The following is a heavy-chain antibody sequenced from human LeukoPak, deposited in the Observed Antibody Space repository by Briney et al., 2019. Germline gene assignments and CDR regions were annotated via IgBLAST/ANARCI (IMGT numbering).Heavy chain of an antibody. CDR3: ANLISGYDYFDY. V-gene: IGHV1-69*06. Sequence: SVKVSCKASGGTFSSYAISWVRQAPGQGLEWMGGIIPIFGTANYAQKFQGRVTITADKSTSTAYMELSSLRAEDTAVYYCANLISGYDYFDYWGQGTLVTVSS. CDR1: GGTFSSYA. J-gene: IGHJ4*02. CDR2: IIPIFGTA. D-gene: IGHD5-12*01.